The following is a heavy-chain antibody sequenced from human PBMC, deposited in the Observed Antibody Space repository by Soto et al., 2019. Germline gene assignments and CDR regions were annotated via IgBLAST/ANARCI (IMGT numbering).Heavy chain of an antibody. V-gene: IGHV3-64*07. CDR3: ASWRQAGYDN. CDR1: GFTFSSYT. D-gene: IGHD3-3*01. Sequence: EVQLVESGGGLVQPGGSLRLSCADSGFTFSSYTMHWVRQAPGKGLEYVSAISGNGGSTYYADSVKGRFTISRDNFKNTLYLQMDGPGGDDMAVYYCASWRQAGYDNWGQGTLFTVSS. J-gene: IGHJ4*02. CDR2: ISGNGGST.